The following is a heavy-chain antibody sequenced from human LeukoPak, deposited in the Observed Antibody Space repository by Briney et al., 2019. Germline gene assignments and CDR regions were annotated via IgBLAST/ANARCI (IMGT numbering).Heavy chain of an antibody. J-gene: IGHJ4*02. V-gene: IGHV3-23*01. CDR3: ATRSSLLDY. CDR2: ISGSGGST. CDR1: GFTFSSYG. Sequence: GGTLRLSCAASGFTFSSYGMSWVRQAPGKGLEWVSAISGSGGSTYYADSVKGRFTISRDNSKNTLYLQMNSLRAEDTAVYYCATRSSLLDYWGQGTLVTVSS. D-gene: IGHD3-10*01.